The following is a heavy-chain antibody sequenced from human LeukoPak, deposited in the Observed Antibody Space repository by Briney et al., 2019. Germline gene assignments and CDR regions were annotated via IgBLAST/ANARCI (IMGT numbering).Heavy chain of an antibody. J-gene: IGHJ3*02. D-gene: IGHD1/OR15-1a*01. CDR2: ISSSGSTV. CDR3: ARRNWYNAFDI. Sequence: GGSLRLSCAASGFTFDDYGMSWVRQAPGKGLEWVSYISSSGSTVYYADSVKGRFTISRDNAKNSLYLQINSLRAEDTAVYYCARRNWYNAFDIWGQGTMVTVSS. V-gene: IGHV3-11*01. CDR1: GFTFDDYG.